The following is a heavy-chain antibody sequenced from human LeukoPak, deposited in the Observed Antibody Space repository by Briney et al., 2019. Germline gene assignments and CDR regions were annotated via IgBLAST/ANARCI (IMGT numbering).Heavy chain of an antibody. CDR2: IRSKAYGGTT. D-gene: IGHD3-10*01. CDR1: GFTFSSYA. CDR3: TLGWFGGDYYYYYYMDV. V-gene: IGHV3-49*04. J-gene: IGHJ6*03. Sequence: GGSLRLSCAASGFTFSSYALSWVRQAPGKGLEWVGFIRSKAYGGTTEYAASVKGRFTISRDDSKSIAYLQMNSLKTEDTAVYYCTLGWFGGDYYYYYYMDVWGKGTTVTVSS.